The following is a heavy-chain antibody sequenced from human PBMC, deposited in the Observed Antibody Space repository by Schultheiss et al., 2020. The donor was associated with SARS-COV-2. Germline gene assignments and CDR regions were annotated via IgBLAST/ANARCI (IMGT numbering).Heavy chain of an antibody. V-gene: IGHV3-30*07. CDR3: ARGNWNYGMDV. J-gene: IGHJ6*02. CDR1: GFTFSSYA. CDR2: ISYDGSNK. D-gene: IGHD1-20*01. Sequence: GESLKISCAASGFTFSSYAMSWVRQAPGKGLEWVAVISYDGSNKYYADSVKGRFTISRDNSKNTLYLQMNSLRAEDTAVYYCARGNWNYGMDVWGQGTTVTVSS.